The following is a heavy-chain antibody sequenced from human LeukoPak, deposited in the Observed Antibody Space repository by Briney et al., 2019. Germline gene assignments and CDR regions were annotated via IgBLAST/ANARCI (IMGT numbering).Heavy chain of an antibody. CDR2: ISGSGGST. Sequence: PGGSLRLSCAASGFTFSSYWMHWVRQAPGKGLEWVSAISGSGGSTYYADSVKGRFTISRDNSKNTLYLQMNSLRAEDTAVYYCAGSSSSPHYYYYYMDVWGKGTTVTVSS. CDR1: GFTFSSYW. D-gene: IGHD6-6*01. V-gene: IGHV3-23*01. J-gene: IGHJ6*03. CDR3: AGSSSSPHYYYYYMDV.